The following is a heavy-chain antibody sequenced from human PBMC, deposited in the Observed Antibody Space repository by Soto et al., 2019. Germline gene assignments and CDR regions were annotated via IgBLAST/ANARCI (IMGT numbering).Heavy chain of an antibody. CDR1: GGSISSGGYY. D-gene: IGHD2-21*01. CDR2: IYYCGST. J-gene: IGHJ3*02. CDR3: ATVGCGGAGHSGFDI. Sequence: QVQLQESGPGLVKPSQTLSLTCTVSGGSISSGGYYWSWIRQHPGKGLEWLGYIYYCGSTYCNPSLESRVTVSXAXALXPVSLKLSSVPAADTAVYYCATVGCGGAGHSGFDIWGQGTMVTVSS. V-gene: IGHV4-31*03.